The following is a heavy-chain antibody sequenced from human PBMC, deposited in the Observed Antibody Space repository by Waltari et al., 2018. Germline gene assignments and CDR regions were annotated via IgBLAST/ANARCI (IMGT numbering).Heavy chain of an antibody. J-gene: IGHJ4*02. D-gene: IGHD2-21*02. CDR1: GGSISSSRYY. V-gene: IGHV4-39*01. CDR2: IYYSGSA. Sequence: QLQLQESGPGLVKPSETLSLTCTVSGGSISSSRYYWGWLRQPPGTVLEWIGSIYYSGSAYYNPSLKSRVTISVDTSKNQFSLKLSSVTAADTAVYYCARGVAVTTAIDYWGQGTLVTVSS. CDR3: ARGVAVTTAIDY.